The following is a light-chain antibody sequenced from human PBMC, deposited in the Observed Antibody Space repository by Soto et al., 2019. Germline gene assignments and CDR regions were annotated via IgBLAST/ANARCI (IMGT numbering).Light chain of an antibody. Sequence: EIVLTQSPGTLSLSPGERATLSCRASQNVDSNYLAWYQQKPGQAPRIIIFGASGRATGIPDRFSGSGSGTDFTLTISSLEPEDAAVYYCQQRSNWPPITFGQGTRLE. V-gene: IGKV3D-20*02. CDR2: GAS. CDR3: QQRSNWPPIT. J-gene: IGKJ5*01. CDR1: QNVDSNY.